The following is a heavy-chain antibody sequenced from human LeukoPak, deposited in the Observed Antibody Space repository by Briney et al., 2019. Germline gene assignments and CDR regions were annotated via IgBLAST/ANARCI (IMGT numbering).Heavy chain of an antibody. CDR1: GGSISSGGYY. J-gene: IGHJ6*03. CDR3: ARVTWVPVYYYYYMDV. CDR2: IYYSGST. D-gene: IGHD2-2*01. Sequence: QASQTLSLTCTVSGGSISSGGYYWSWIRQPPGKGLEWIGYIYYSGSTNYNPSLKSRVTISVDTSKNQFSLKLSSVTAADTAVYYCARVTWVPVYYYYYMDVWGKGTTVTVSS. V-gene: IGHV4-61*08.